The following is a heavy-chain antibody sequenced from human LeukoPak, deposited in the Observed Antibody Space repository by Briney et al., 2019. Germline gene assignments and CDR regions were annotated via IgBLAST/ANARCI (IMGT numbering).Heavy chain of an antibody. CDR1: GYTFTSYY. D-gene: IGHD4-17*01. Sequence: ASVKVSCKASGYTFTSYYMHWVRQAPGQGLEWMGIINPSGGSTSYAQKFQGRVTITADESTSTAYMELSSLRSEDTAVYYCASSPEGGGDYEPFDYWGQGTLVTVSS. CDR2: INPSGGST. CDR3: ASSPEGGGDYEPFDY. J-gene: IGHJ4*02. V-gene: IGHV1-46*01.